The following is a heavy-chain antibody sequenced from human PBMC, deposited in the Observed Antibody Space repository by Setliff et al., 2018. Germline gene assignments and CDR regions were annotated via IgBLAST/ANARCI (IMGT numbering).Heavy chain of an antibody. D-gene: IGHD3-10*01. V-gene: IGHV3-7*01. Sequence: LRLSCAASGFTFSRYWMSWVRQAPGKGLEWAANIKQDGSEKYYVDSVKGRFTISRDNAKNSLYLQMNSLRAEDTAVYYCARDHVYGSQYYYYYYGMDVWGQGTTVTVSS. CDR1: GFTFSRYW. J-gene: IGHJ6*02. CDR2: IKQDGSEK. CDR3: ARDHVYGSQYYYYYYGMDV.